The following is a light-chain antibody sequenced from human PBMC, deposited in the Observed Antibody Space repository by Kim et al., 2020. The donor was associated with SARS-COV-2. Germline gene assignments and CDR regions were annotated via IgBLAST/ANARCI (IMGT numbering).Light chain of an antibody. CDR2: NNS. Sequence: QSVLTQPPSVSGAPGQRVTISCTGSSSNIGAGYDVHWYQQLPGTATKLLIYNNSNRPSGVPDRFSCSKSATSASLAITGLQAEDEADYYCQSYDSSLSGSGVFGGGTQLTV. V-gene: IGLV1-40*01. CDR3: QSYDSSLSGSGV. J-gene: IGLJ3*02. CDR1: SSNIGAGYD.